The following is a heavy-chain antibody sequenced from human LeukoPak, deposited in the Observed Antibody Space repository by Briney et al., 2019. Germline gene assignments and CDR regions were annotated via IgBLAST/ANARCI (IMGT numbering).Heavy chain of an antibody. CDR2: ISGSRVNT. J-gene: IGHJ4*02. CDR1: GFTFSNYA. Sequence: PGGSLRLSCAASGFTFSNYAMSWVRQAPGKGLEWVSAISGSRVNTYYADSVKGRFTISRDNSKNTLFLQMNSLRAEDTAVYYCAKGGAVTGTGTFDYWGRGTLVTVSS. CDR3: AKGGAVTGTGTFDY. V-gene: IGHV3-23*01. D-gene: IGHD1-14*01.